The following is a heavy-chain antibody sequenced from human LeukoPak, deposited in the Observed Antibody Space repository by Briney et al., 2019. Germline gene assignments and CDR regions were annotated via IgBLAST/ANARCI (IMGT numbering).Heavy chain of an antibody. CDR2: MNPNSGNT. Sequence: APVKVSCKTSGYTFTTYDINWVRHVTGQGLEWMGWMNPNSGNTGYAQKFQGRVTMTMNTSISTAYMELSSLRSEDTAVYYCARGSYYDSSGYYSCFDIWGQGTMVTVSS. V-gene: IGHV1-8*01. J-gene: IGHJ3*02. CDR3: ARGSYYDSSGYYSCFDI. D-gene: IGHD3-22*01. CDR1: GYTFTTYD.